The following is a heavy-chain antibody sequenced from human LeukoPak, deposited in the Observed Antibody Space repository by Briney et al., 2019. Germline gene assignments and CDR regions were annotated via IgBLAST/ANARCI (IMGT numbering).Heavy chain of an antibody. J-gene: IGHJ4*02. CDR3: ARGHHYFVSGSYYNF. D-gene: IGHD3-10*01. Sequence: APVKVSCKASGYTFTGYYIFWVRQAPGQGLEWMGWINPDSGGTNYAQKFQGRVTMTRDTSISTAYMELSRLTSDDTAVFYCARGHHYFVSGSYYNFWGQGTLVTVSS. CDR2: INPDSGGT. CDR1: GYTFTGYY. V-gene: IGHV1-2*02.